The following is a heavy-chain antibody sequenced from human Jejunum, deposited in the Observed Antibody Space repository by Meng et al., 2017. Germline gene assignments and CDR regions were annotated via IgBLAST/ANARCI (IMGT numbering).Heavy chain of an antibody. CDR1: GFTFTSFA. CDR3: ARSLSRSAGSFWYFDL. CDR2: ISFDGNIK. D-gene: IGHD3-10*01. Sequence: GESLKISCAASGFTFTSFAMHWVRQAPGKGLEWVAAISFDGNIKHYADSVKGRFTISRDNSKNTIDLQMNSLTTEDTAVYYCARSLSRSAGSFWYFDLWGHGTQVTVSS. J-gene: IGHJ2*01. V-gene: IGHV3-30*01.